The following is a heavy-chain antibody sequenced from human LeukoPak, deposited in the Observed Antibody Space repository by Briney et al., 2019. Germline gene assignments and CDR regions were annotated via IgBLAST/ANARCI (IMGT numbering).Heavy chain of an antibody. CDR2: IKHDGSEK. V-gene: IGHV3-7*01. D-gene: IGHD3-3*01. Sequence: GGPLRLSCAASGFIFTNYFMSWVRQAPGKGLEWVASIKHDGSEKYYVDSVRGRFTISRDNTMNSLYLQMSSLRAEDTAVYYCATDRGWRTSGYYLYYFEYWGQGTLVTFSS. CDR1: GFIFTNYF. J-gene: IGHJ4*02. CDR3: ATDRGWRTSGYYLYYFEY.